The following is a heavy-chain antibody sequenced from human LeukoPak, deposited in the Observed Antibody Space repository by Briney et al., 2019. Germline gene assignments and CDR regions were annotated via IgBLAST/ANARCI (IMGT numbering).Heavy chain of an antibody. CDR1: GGSISSGGYS. J-gene: IGHJ4*02. CDR3: ARVYCSSTSCDSLLHPGIAAAGTAFDY. V-gene: IGHV4-30-2*01. D-gene: IGHD2-2*01. Sequence: PSETLSLTCAVSGGSISSGGYSWSWIRQPPGKGLEWIGEINHSGSTNYNPSLKSRVTISVDTSKNQFSLKLSSVTAADTAVYYCARVYCSSTSCDSLLHPGIAAAGTAFDYWGQGTLVTVSS. CDR2: INHSGST.